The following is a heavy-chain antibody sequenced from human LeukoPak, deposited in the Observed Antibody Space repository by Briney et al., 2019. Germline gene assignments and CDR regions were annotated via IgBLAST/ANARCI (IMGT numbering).Heavy chain of an antibody. CDR2: INPSGGST. J-gene: IGHJ4*02. D-gene: IGHD3-3*01. CDR3: ARVHDFWSGYFDY. CDR1: GYTFTSYY. Sequence: ASVKVSCKASGYTFTSYYMHWVRQAPGQGLEWMGIINPSGGSTSYAQKFQGRVTITTDESTSTAYMELSSLRSEDTAVYYCARVHDFWSGYFDYWGQGTLVTVSS. V-gene: IGHV1-46*01.